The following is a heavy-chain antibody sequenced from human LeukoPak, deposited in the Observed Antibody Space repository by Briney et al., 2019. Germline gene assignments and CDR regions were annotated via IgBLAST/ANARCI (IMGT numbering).Heavy chain of an antibody. CDR3: ARDQYYDSSGYYGWFDP. CDR2: IYYSGST. V-gene: IGHV4-39*07. CDR1: GGSISSSSYY. J-gene: IGHJ5*02. Sequence: SETLSLTCTVSGGSISSSSYYWGWIRQPPGKGLEWIGSIYYSGSTYYNPSLKSRVTISVDTSKNQFSLKLSSVTAADTAVYYCARDQYYDSSGYYGWFDPWGQGTLVTVSS. D-gene: IGHD3-22*01.